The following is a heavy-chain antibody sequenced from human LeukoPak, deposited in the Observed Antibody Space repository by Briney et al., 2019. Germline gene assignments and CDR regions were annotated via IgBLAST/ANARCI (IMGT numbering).Heavy chain of an antibody. Sequence: GGSLRLSCAASGFTFSRYSINWVRKAPGKGLEWVSYISGSSSYIYYADSVKGRFTISRDNAKNSLYLQMNSLRAEDTAVYYCARDSEEMATIIHDYWGQGTLVTVSS. CDR2: ISGSSSYI. J-gene: IGHJ4*02. D-gene: IGHD5-24*01. CDR3: ARDSEEMATIIHDY. V-gene: IGHV3-21*01. CDR1: GFTFSRYS.